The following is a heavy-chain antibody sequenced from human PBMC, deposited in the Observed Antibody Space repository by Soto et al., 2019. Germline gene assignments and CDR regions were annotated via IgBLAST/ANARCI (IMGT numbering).Heavy chain of an antibody. CDR3: ARGGEVATMKGYYYYGIDV. Sequence: QVQLVQSGAEVKKPGSSVKVSCKASGGTFSSYAISWVRQAPGQGLEWMGGIIPIFGTANYAQKFQGRVTITADESPSTAYMELSSLRSEETAVYYCARGGEVATMKGYYYYGIDVWGQGTTVTVSS. CDR2: IIPIFGTA. V-gene: IGHV1-69*01. CDR1: GGTFSSYA. J-gene: IGHJ6*02. D-gene: IGHD5-12*01.